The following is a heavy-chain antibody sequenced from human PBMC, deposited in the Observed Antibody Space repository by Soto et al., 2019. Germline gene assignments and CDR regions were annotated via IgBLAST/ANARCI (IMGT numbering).Heavy chain of an antibody. D-gene: IGHD3-22*01. J-gene: IGHJ5*02. Sequence: QVQLQESGPGLVKPSETLSLTCAVSGDSISSYYCMWIRQPPGKGLESIGYLYYSRSANYNPSLRSRVTLSVDTSTNQCSLTLSSMTAADTAVYYCALRSMAVVPESWGQGTLVTVSS. CDR1: GDSISSYY. CDR3: ALRSMAVVPES. V-gene: IGHV4-59*01. CDR2: LYYSRSA.